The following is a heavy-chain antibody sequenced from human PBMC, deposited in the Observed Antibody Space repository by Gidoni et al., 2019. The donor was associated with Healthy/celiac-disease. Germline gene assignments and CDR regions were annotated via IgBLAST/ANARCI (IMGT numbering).Heavy chain of an antibody. CDR2: IIPIFGTA. V-gene: IGHV1-69*19. D-gene: IGHD1-26*01. Sequence: MGGIIPIFGTANYAQKFQGRVTITADESTSTAYMELSSLRSEDTAVYYCAREISGSFSTDAFDIWGQGTMVTVSS. CDR3: AREISGSFSTDAFDI. J-gene: IGHJ3*02.